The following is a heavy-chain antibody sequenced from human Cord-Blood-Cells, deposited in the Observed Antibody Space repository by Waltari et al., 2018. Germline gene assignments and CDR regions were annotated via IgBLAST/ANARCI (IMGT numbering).Heavy chain of an antibody. D-gene: IGHD2-2*01. V-gene: IGHV4-59*01. Sequence: QVQLQESGPGLVKPSETLSLTCTVSGGSISSYYWSWIRQPPGKGLEWIGYIYYSGRTNYNPSLKSRVTISVDTSKIQFSLKLSSVTAADTAVYYCARSVVPAAKIDYWGQGTLVTVSS. CDR2: IYYSGRT. CDR3: ARSVVPAAKIDY. J-gene: IGHJ4*02. CDR1: GGSISSYY.